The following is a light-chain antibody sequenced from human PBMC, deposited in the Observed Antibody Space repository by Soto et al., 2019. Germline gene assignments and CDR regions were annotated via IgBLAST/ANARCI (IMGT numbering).Light chain of an antibody. V-gene: IGKV3-20*01. CDR1: PSLSSSY. Sequence: DIVMTQSPAPLSGSPGERAAPSCGASPSLSSSYLAWYQQKPDQAPRLLTYGTSVRATGIPDRFSGSGSGTDCTLTITRLEPEDFAVDYCQRFGTSPPWTFGQGTKVDIK. J-gene: IGKJ1*01. CDR3: QRFGTSPPWT. CDR2: GTS.